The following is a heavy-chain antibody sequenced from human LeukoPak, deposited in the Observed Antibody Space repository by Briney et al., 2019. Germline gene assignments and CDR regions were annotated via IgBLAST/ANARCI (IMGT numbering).Heavy chain of an antibody. CDR2: IYYSGST. J-gene: IGHJ4*02. CDR1: GGSISSGGYY. Sequence: SQTLSLTCTVSGGSISSGGYYWSWIRQHPGKGLEWIGYIYYSGSTYYNPSLKSRVIISVDTSKNQFSLKLSSVTAADTAVYYCAMAPITFGGVIDYFDYWGQGTLVTVSS. CDR3: AMAPITFGGVIDYFDY. V-gene: IGHV4-31*03. D-gene: IGHD3-16*02.